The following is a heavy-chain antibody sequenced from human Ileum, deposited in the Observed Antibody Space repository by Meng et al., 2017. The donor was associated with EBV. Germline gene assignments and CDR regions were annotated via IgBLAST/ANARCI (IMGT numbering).Heavy chain of an antibody. V-gene: IGHV1-18*01. Sequence: QVRLVRSGAKVKKPGASGKVSCKASGYTFTSYGINWVRQAPGKGLEWMGWISAFNGNTDYAQKFQGRVTMTTDTSTTTTYMELRSLRSDDTAVYYCARVVEGATSWLDRWGQGTLVTASS. J-gene: IGHJ5*02. CDR1: GYTFTSYG. CDR3: ARVVEGATSWLDR. CDR2: ISAFNGNT. D-gene: IGHD1-26*01.